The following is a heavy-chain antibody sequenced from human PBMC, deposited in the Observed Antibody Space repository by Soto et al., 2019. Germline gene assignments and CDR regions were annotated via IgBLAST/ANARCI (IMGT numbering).Heavy chain of an antibody. CDR1: VYSFTSYW. D-gene: IGHD6-13*01. CDR2: IYPGDSDT. CDR3: ARMMAASGTAFDY. V-gene: IGHV5-51*01. J-gene: IGHJ4*02. Sequence: GESLKISCKGSVYSFTSYWIGWVRQMPGKGLEWIGNIYPGDSDTRYSPSFQGQVTISADKSTSTAYLQWSSLKASDTATYYCARMMAASGTAFDYWGQGALVTVSS.